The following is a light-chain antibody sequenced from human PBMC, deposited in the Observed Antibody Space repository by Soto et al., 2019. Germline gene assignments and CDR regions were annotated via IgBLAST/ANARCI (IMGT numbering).Light chain of an antibody. J-gene: IGLJ1*01. V-gene: IGLV2-14*01. Sequence: QSALTQPASVSGSPGQSITISCTGTSSDVGGYNYVSWYQQHPGKAPKLMIYDVSNRPSGVSNRFSGSKSGNTASLTISGLQAEDEADYYCRSYTSSSTLSYVFGTGTKLTVL. CDR3: RSYTSSSTLSYV. CDR1: SSDVGGYNY. CDR2: DVS.